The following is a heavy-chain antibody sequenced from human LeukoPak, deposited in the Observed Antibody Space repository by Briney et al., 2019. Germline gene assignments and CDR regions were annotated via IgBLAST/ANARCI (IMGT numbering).Heavy chain of an antibody. D-gene: IGHD6-13*01. J-gene: IGHJ5*02. CDR3: AKAARGGPIAAAATGWFDP. CDR1: GFTFDDYA. Sequence: GGSLRLSCAASGFTFDDYAMHWVRQAPGKGLEWVSLISGDGGSTYYADSVKGRFTISRNNSKNSLYLQMNSLRTEDTALYYCAKAARGGPIAAAATGWFDPWGQGTLVTVSS. V-gene: IGHV3-43*02. CDR2: ISGDGGST.